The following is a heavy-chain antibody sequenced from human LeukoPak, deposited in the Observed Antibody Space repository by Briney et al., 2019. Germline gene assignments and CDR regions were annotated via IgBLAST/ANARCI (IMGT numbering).Heavy chain of an antibody. CDR3: ASLDSSGPAAFDI. D-gene: IGHD3-22*01. V-gene: IGHV1-2*02. CDR2: INPNSGGT. CDR1: GNSFTGYY. Sequence: ASVKVSCKGSGNSFTGYYMHWVRQAPGQGLEWMGWINPNSGGTNYAQKFQGRVTMTRDTSISTAYMELSRLRSDDTAVYYCASLDSSGPAAFDIWGQGTMVTVSS. J-gene: IGHJ3*02.